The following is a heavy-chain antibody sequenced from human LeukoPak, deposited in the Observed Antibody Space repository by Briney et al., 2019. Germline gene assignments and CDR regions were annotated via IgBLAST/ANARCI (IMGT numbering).Heavy chain of an antibody. CDR1: GIPFNCYW. J-gene: IGHJ4*02. CDR3: ATEGPHNFDY. CDR2: INFDGSVK. Sequence: GGSLRLSCVASGIPFNCYWMHWVRQAPGKALVWVASINFDGSVKTYADSVKCQFTISRDNAKNTLYVQMNSLTAEDTAVYYCATEGPHNFDYWGLGTLVTVSS. V-gene: IGHV3-74*01.